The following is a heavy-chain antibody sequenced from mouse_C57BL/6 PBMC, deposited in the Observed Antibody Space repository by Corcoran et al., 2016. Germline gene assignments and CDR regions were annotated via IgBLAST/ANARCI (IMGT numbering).Heavy chain of an antibody. D-gene: IGHD1-1*01. CDR2: INTYSGVP. J-gene: IGHJ2*01. Sequence: QIQLVQSGPELKKPGETVKISCKASGYTFTTYGMSWVKQATGKGLKWMGWINTYSGVPTYADDFKGRFAFSLETSASTAYLQINNLKNEDTATYFCARYGDYYGRAYFDYWGQGTTLTVSS. CDR1: GYTFTTYG. CDR3: ARYGDYYGRAYFDY. V-gene: IGHV9-3*01.